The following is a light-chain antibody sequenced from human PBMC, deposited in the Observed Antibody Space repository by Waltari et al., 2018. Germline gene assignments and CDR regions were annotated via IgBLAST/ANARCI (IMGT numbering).Light chain of an antibody. Sequence: DIVMTQSPVSLSVTPGEPASISCRSSQSPLHNNGYNFLAWYLQKPGQSPQLLIYLGSHRASGVPDRFSASGSGTDFTLKISRVEAEDVAVYYCMQALQTPPTFGQGTKVEIK. CDR2: LGS. V-gene: IGKV2-28*01. CDR3: MQALQTPPT. J-gene: IGKJ1*01. CDR1: QSPLHNNGYNF.